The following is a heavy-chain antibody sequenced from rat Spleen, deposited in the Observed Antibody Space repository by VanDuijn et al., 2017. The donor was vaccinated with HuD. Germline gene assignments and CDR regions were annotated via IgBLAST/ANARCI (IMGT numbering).Heavy chain of an antibody. Sequence: EVQLQESGPGLVKPSQSLSLTCSVTGFSITSSYRWNWIRKFPGNKLEWMGYINNAGSTNYNPSLKSRISVTRDTSKYQFFLQVNSVTTDDTATYYCAKTTVAYYYVMDAWGQGASVTVSS. CDR1: GFSITSSYR. CDR3: AKTTVAYYYVMDA. V-gene: IGHV3-3*01. CDR2: INNAGST. D-gene: IGHD1-3*01. J-gene: IGHJ4*01.